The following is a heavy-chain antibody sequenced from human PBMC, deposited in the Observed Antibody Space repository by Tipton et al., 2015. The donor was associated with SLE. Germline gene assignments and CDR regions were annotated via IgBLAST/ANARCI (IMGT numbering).Heavy chain of an antibody. CDR2: IRYDGSNK. J-gene: IGHJ3*02. CDR1: GFTFSSYG. V-gene: IGHV3-30*02. CDR3: AKGTVLWSREPPAFDI. Sequence: SLRLSCAASGFTFSSYGMHWVRQAPGKGLEWVAFIRYDGSNKYYADSVKGRFTISRDNSKNTLYLQMNSLRAEDTAVYYCAKGTVLWSREPPAFDIWGQGTMVTVSS. D-gene: IGHD3-10*01.